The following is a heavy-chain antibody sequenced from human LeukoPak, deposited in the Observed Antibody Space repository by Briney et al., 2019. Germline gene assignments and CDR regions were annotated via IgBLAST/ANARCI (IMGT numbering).Heavy chain of an antibody. J-gene: IGHJ4*02. V-gene: IGHV3-30-3*01. CDR2: ISYDGSNK. D-gene: IGHD1-26*01. Sequence: GRSLRLSCAASGFTFSSYAMHWVRQAPGKGLEWVAVISYDGSNKYYADSVKGRFTISRDNPKNTLYLQMNSLRAEDTAVYYCAREVIVGATTFFDYWGQGTLVTVSS. CDR3: AREVIVGATTFFDY. CDR1: GFTFSSYA.